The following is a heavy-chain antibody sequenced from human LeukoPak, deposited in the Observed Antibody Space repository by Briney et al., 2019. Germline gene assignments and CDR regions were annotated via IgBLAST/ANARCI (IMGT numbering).Heavy chain of an antibody. V-gene: IGHV1-69*13. J-gene: IGHJ4*02. D-gene: IGHD1-26*01. CDR2: IIPIFGTA. CDR1: GGTFSSYA. CDR3: ARVWGAIDY. Sequence: SVKVSCKASGGTFSSYAISWVRQAPEQGLEWMGGIIPIFGTANYAQKFQGRVTITADESTSTAYMGLSSLRSEDTAVYYCARVWGAIDYWGQGTLVTVSS.